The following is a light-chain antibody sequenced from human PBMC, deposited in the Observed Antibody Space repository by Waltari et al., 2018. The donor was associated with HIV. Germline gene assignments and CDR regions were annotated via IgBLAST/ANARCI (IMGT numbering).Light chain of an antibody. V-gene: IGKV1-5*03. Sequence: DIQMTQSPSTLSASVGDRVTITCRASQSISSWLAWYQQKPGKAPNLLIYKASSLESGVPSRFSGSGSGTEFTLTISSLQPDDFVTYYCQQYSTYLYTFGQGTKLEIK. J-gene: IGKJ2*01. CDR2: KAS. CDR1: QSISSW. CDR3: QQYSTYLYT.